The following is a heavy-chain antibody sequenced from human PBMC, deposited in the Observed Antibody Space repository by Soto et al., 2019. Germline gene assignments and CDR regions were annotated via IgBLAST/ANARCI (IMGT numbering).Heavy chain of an antibody. CDR1: GGTFSSHS. V-gene: IGHV1-69*01. CDR3: STSVYCSTTRCYYYYGLDV. Sequence: QVQLVQSGAEVKKPGSSVKVSCKVSGGTFSSHSINWVRQAPGQGPEWMGGIIPIFGTENYAQKLQGRVTITADESTSTAYMDLSSLTSEDTALYYCSTSVYCSTTRCYYYYGLDVWGQGTTVIVSS. CDR2: IIPIFGTE. J-gene: IGHJ6*02. D-gene: IGHD2-2*01.